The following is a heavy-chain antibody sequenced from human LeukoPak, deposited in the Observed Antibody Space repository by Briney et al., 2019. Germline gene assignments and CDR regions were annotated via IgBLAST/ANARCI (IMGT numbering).Heavy chain of an antibody. CDR1: GDTFTSYG. V-gene: IGHV1-18*01. J-gene: IGHJ4*02. CDR3: ARDHRSGLSELDY. Sequence: GASVKVSCKAYGDTFTSYGISWVRQAPGQGLEWMGWISGYNGKTNYAQKLQGRVTMTTDISTSTAYMELRSLRSDDTAVYYCARDHRSGLSELDYWRQGTLVTVSS. CDR2: ISGYNGKT. D-gene: IGHD1-14*01.